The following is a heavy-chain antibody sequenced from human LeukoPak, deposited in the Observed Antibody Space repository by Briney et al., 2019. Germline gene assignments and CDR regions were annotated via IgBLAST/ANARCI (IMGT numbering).Heavy chain of an antibody. D-gene: IGHD3-10*01. CDR3: ARSRFGELLANT. V-gene: IGHV4-59*01. J-gene: IGHJ5*02. CDR2: IYYSGST. CDR1: GGSISSYY. Sequence: SETLSLTCTVSGGSISSYYWSWIRQPPGKGLEWIGYIYYSGSTNYNPSLKSPVTISVDTSKNQFSLKLSSVTAADTAVYYCARSRFGELLANTWGQGTLVTVSS.